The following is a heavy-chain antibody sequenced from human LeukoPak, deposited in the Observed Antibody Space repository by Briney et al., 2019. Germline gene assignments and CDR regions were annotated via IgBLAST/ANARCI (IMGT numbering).Heavy chain of an antibody. CDR1: GFTFSSYS. J-gene: IGHJ3*02. Sequence: PGGSLRLSCAASGFTFSSYSMNWVRQAPGKGLEWVSSISSSSSYIYYADSVKGRFTISRDNAKNSLYLQMNSLRAEDTAVYYCARAVDCSGGSCYPDAFDIWGQGTMVTVSS. V-gene: IGHV3-21*01. D-gene: IGHD2-15*01. CDR2: ISSSSSYI. CDR3: ARAVDCSGGSCYPDAFDI.